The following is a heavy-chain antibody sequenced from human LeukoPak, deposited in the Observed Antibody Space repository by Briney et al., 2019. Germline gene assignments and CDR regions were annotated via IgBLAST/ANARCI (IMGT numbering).Heavy chain of an antibody. D-gene: IGHD6-6*01. CDR3: ARVRGSSSPFDAFDI. Sequence: GGSLRLSCAASGFTFSSYAMHWVRQAPGKGLEWVANIKQDGSEKYYVDSVKGRFTISRDNAKNSLYLQMNSLRAEDTALYYCARVRGSSSPFDAFDIWGQGTMVTVSS. V-gene: IGHV3-7*03. CDR1: GFTFSSYA. CDR2: IKQDGSEK. J-gene: IGHJ3*02.